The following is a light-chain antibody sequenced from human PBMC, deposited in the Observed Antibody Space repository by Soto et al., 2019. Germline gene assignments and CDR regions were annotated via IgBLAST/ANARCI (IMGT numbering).Light chain of an antibody. CDR3: NSYTSSSTRV. CDR1: SSDVGGYNY. CDR2: EVN. V-gene: IGLV2-14*01. Sequence: QSALTQPASVSGSPGQSITISSTGTSSDVGGYNYVSWYQQHPGKGPKLLTYEVNNRPSGVSNRFSGSKSGNTASLTISGLQAEDEDDYYCNSYTSSSTRVFGGGTKLTVL. J-gene: IGLJ2*01.